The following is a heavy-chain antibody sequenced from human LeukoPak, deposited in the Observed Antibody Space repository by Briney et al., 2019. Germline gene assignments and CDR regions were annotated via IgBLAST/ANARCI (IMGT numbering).Heavy chain of an antibody. CDR1: GYTFTSYY. J-gene: IGHJ4*02. D-gene: IGHD3-10*01. CDR3: AFGSGSLAIPEKTHFDY. Sequence: SVKVSCKASGYTFTSYYMHWVRQAPGQGLEWMGGIIPIFGTANYAQKFQGRVTITADESTSTAYMELSSLRSEDTAVYYCAFGSGSLAIPEKTHFDYWGQGTLVTVSS. CDR2: IIPIFGTA. V-gene: IGHV1-69*13.